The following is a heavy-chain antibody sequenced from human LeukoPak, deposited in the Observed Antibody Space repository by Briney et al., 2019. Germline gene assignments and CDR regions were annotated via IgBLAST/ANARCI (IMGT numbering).Heavy chain of an antibody. CDR2: IIPIFGTA. J-gene: IGHJ4*02. V-gene: IGHV1-69*13. Sequence: ASVKISCKASEGTFSSYAISWVRQAPGQGLEWMGGIIPIFGTANYAQKFQGRVTITADESTSTAYMELSSLRSEDTAVYYCATCLRYFDWLQVAYFDYWGQGTLVTVSS. D-gene: IGHD3-9*01. CDR1: EGTFSSYA. CDR3: ATCLRYFDWLQVAYFDY.